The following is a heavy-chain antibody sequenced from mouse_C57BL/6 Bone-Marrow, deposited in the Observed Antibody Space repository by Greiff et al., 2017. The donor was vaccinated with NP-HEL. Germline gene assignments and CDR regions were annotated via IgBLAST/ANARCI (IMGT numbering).Heavy chain of an antibody. CDR2: IWRGGGT. CDR1: GFSFPSYG. J-gene: IGHJ1*03. Sequence: VQLQQSGPGLVQPSQSLYITCTVSGFSFPSYGVPWVRQSPGKGLEWLGVIWRGGGTDYYAAFMSRLSITKDNSTSKVLYKMNRLQAEETDIYYCAKNAITTGVATEDWYFDVWGTGTTVTVSS. CDR3: AKNAITTGVATEDWYFDV. V-gene: IGHV2-5*01. D-gene: IGHD1-1*01.